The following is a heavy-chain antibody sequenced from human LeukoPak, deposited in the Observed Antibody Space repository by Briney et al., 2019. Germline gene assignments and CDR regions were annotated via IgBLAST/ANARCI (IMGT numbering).Heavy chain of an antibody. V-gene: IGHV4-34*01. CDR2: INHSGST. Sequence: PSETLSLTCAVYGGSFSGYYWSWIRQPPGKGLEWIGEINHSGSTNYNPSLKSRFTISVDMSKNQFSLKLSSVTAADTAVYYCARGGAAAGRNYYYMDVWGKGTTVTVSS. CDR3: ARGGAAAGRNYYYMDV. CDR1: GGSFSGYY. D-gene: IGHD6-13*01. J-gene: IGHJ6*03.